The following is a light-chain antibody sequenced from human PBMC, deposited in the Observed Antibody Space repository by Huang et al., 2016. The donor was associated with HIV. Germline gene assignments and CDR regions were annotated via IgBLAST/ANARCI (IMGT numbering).Light chain of an antibody. V-gene: IGKV3D-15*01. Sequence: EIVMTQSPATLSVSPGGGATLSCRASQNVRRNLAWYQQTPGQAPRRLIYDTSTRAPGVPARFSGSGSWTEVTLTISGLQSEDFAGYYCQQYDNWPPGLTFGGGTKVEI. CDR2: DTS. J-gene: IGKJ4*01. CDR1: QNVRRN. CDR3: QQYDNWPPGLT.